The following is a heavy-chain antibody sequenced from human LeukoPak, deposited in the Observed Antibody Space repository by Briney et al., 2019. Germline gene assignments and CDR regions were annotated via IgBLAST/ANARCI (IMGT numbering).Heavy chain of an antibody. D-gene: IGHD6-13*01. J-gene: IGHJ6*02. CDR3: AKDQSGSSWFYGMDV. V-gene: IGHV3-30*18. CDR2: ISYDGSNK. CDR1: GFTFSTYV. Sequence: GGSLRLSCAASGFTFSTYVMSWVRQAPGKGLEWVAVISYDGSNKYYADSVKGRFTISRDNSKNTLYLQMNSLRAEDTAVYYCAKDQSGSSWFYGMDVWGQGTTVTVSS.